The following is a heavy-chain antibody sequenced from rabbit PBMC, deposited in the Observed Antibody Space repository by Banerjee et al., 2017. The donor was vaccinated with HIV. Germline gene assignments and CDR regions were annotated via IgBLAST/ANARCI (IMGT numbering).Heavy chain of an antibody. Sequence: QEQLVESGGGLVQPGGSLKLSCKASGFDFSSYGVSWVRQAPGKGLEWIGYIDPVFGSTYYASWVNGRFTISSHNAQNTLYLQLNSLTAADTATYFCVRDQDASSSGYYHFNLWGPGTLVTVS. CDR2: IDPVFGST. J-gene: IGHJ4*01. CDR3: VRDQDASSSGYYHFNL. V-gene: IGHV1S47*01. D-gene: IGHD1-1*01. CDR1: GFDFSSYG.